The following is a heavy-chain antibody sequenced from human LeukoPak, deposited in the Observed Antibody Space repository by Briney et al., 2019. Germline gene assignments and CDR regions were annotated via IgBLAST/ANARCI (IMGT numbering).Heavy chain of an antibody. CDR1: GFTFSSYA. D-gene: IGHD5-24*01. Sequence: GGSLRLSCAASGFTFSSYAMHWVRQAPGKGLEGVAVISYDGSNKYYADAVKGRFTISRDNSKNTLYLQMNSLRAEDTAVYYCARDDGSLDYWGQGTLVTVSS. J-gene: IGHJ4*02. CDR2: ISYDGSNK. V-gene: IGHV3-30-3*01. CDR3: ARDDGSLDY.